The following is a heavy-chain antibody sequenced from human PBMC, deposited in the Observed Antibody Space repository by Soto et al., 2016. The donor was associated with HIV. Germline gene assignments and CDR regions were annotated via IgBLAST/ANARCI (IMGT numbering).Heavy chain of an antibody. J-gene: IGHJ4*02. CDR3: ARDLSD. Sequence: EVQLVESGGGLVHPGGSLRLSCAASGFTFSHSWTHWVRQAPGKGLVWVSRIDGYGSSTSYADSVKGRFTISRDNNKNTVFLQMNSLRAEDTGVYYCARDLSDWGQGTRVTVSS. V-gene: IGHV3-74*01. CDR1: GFTFSHSW. D-gene: IGHD3-3*02. CDR2: IDGYGSST.